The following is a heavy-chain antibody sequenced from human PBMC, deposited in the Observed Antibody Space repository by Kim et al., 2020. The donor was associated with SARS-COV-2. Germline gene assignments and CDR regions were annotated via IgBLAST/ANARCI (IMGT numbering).Heavy chain of an antibody. D-gene: IGHD1-26*01. CDR1: GFIFSNYC. CDR3: ANAPAEGAYFY. Sequence: GGSLRLSCAASGFIFSNYCMHWVRQAPGRGLEWVAVIWYDGSIKYYADSVKGRFTISRDNAKNTLYLQMNSLRAEDTAVYYCANAPAEGAYFYWGQGTLVTVSS. J-gene: IGHJ4*02. CDR2: IWYDGSIK. V-gene: IGHV3-33*08.